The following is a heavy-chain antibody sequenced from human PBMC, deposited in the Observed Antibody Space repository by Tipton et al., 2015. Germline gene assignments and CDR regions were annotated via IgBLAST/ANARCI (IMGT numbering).Heavy chain of an antibody. V-gene: IGHV4-59*01. D-gene: IGHD2-21*02. J-gene: IGHJ4*02. CDR3: ARKRVVVTATFDY. CDR2: VYYSGSS. Sequence: LEWIGFVYYSGSSNYNPSLKSRLNISLDTSKNQFSLNLSSVAAADTAVYYCARKRVVVTATFDYWGQGILVTVSS.